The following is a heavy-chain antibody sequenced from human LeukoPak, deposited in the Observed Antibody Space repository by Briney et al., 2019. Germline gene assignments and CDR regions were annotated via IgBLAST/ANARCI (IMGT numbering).Heavy chain of an antibody. CDR1: GFAFSDYW. D-gene: IGHD5-12*01. CDR2: INQDGSQT. Sequence: PGGSLRLSCTASGFAFSDYWMSWVRQAPGKGREWLANINQDGSQTSYVDSVRGRFTASRDNAKNSLYLQMNSLRADDTAVYYCARDSSPRYSGYDWVFWGRGTLVTVSS. V-gene: IGHV3-7*01. J-gene: IGHJ4*02. CDR3: ARDSSPRYSGYDWVF.